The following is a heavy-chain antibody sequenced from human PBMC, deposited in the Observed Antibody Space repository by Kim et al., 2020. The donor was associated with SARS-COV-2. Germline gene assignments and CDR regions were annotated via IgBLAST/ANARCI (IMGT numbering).Heavy chain of an antibody. J-gene: IGHJ5*02. D-gene: IGHD6-19*01. CDR3: AKDHGGWYDDLRRDWFDP. Sequence: GGSLRLSCAASGFTFSSYGMHWVRQAPGKGLEWVAVISYDGSNKYYADSVKGRFTISRDNSKNTLYLQMNSLRAEDTAVYYCAKDHGGWYDDLRRDWFDPWGQGTLVTVSS. CDR2: ISYDGSNK. V-gene: IGHV3-30*18. CDR1: GFTFSSYG.